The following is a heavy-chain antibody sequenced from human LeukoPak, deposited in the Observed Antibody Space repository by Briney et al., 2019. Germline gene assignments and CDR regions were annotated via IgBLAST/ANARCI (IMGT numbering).Heavy chain of an antibody. CDR2: INPTGDST. Sequence: ASVKVSCKASGYTFTSYYMHWVRQAPGQGLEWMGLINPTGDSTGYAQKFQGRVTITADESTSTAYMELSSLRSEDTAVYYCARAHLLTRGYSYGPPPYYFDYWGQGTLVTVSS. CDR3: ARAHLLTRGYSYGPPPYYFDY. J-gene: IGHJ4*02. D-gene: IGHD5-18*01. V-gene: IGHV1-46*01. CDR1: GYTFTSYY.